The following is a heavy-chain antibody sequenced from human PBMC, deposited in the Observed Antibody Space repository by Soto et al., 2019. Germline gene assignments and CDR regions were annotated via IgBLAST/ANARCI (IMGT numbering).Heavy chain of an antibody. CDR1: GGSVSSGNYF. Sequence: QLQLQESGPGLVKPAETLSLKCAVSGGSVSSGNYFWGWIRQPPGKGLEWIGNIYYNGDTYYSPSLPTRVAMSVESARLRFSLRLTCVPAVDPAVYYCAGRLIVNWDAGHAFDFWGQGTLVTVSS. V-gene: IGHV4-39*01. CDR3: AGRLIVNWDAGHAFDF. D-gene: IGHD1-20*01. J-gene: IGHJ3*01. CDR2: IYYNGDT.